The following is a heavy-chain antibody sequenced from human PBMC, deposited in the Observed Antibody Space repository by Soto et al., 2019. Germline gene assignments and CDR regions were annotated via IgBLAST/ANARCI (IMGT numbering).Heavy chain of an antibody. V-gene: IGHV1-69*02. CDR3: ARSYSSGQPFDY. J-gene: IGHJ4*02. CDR1: GGTFSSYT. D-gene: IGHD6-19*01. CDR2: IIPILGIA. Sequence: SVKVSCKASGGTFSSYTISWVRQAPGQGLEWMGRIIPILGIANYAQKFQGRVTITADKSTSTAYMELSSLRSEDTAVYYCARSYSSGQPFDYWGQGTLVTVSS.